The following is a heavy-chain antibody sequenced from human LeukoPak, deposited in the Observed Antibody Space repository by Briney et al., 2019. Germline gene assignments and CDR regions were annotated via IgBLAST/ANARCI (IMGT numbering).Heavy chain of an antibody. J-gene: IGHJ5*02. Sequence: GGSLRLSCAASGFTFSSYAMSWVRQAPGKGLEWVSVIYSGGSTYYADSVKGRFTISRDNSKNTLYLQMNSLRAEDTAVYYCARYGDYAWFDPWGQGTLVTVSS. V-gene: IGHV3-53*01. CDR3: ARYGDYAWFDP. D-gene: IGHD4-17*01. CDR2: IYSGGST. CDR1: GFTFSSYA.